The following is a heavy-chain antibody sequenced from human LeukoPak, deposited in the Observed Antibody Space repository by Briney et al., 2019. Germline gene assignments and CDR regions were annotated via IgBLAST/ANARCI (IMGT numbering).Heavy chain of an antibody. CDR3: ARGSCSSTSCYMDV. D-gene: IGHD2-2*01. J-gene: IGHJ6*02. V-gene: IGHV1-3*01. Sequence: ASVKASCKASGYTFSSYSIHWVRQAPGQRLEWMGWINAGKGNTKYSQKFQGRVTITGDTSASTAYMELSSLRSEDTAVYYCARGSCSSTSCYMDVWGQGTTVTVSS. CDR2: INAGKGNT. CDR1: GYTFSSYS.